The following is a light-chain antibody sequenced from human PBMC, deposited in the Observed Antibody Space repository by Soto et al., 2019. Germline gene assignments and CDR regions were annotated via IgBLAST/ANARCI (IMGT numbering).Light chain of an antibody. Sequence: DIQLTQSPSSLSASVGDRVTITCRASERISNYLNWYQQKPGTAPKLLNWSSSTLPSGVPSRFSGSGSGTDFTLSISGLQPEDFAVYYCQQSYNTPRTFGQGTKVEVK. V-gene: IGKV1-39*01. CDR1: ERISNY. CDR3: QQSYNTPRT. J-gene: IGKJ1*01. CDR2: SSS.